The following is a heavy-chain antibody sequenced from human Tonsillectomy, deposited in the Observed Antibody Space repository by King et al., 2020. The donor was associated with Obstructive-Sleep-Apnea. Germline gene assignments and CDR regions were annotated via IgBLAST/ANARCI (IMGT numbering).Heavy chain of an antibody. J-gene: IGHJ4*02. CDR3: ARRNQLLWWAFDD. Sequence: QLQESGPGLVKPSETLSLTCSVSGDSISSSRYYWGWVRQPPGKGLEWIGTIYYSGTTYYSPSLKSRVTISVETSKNQVSLNVSSGTAADTAVYYCARRNQLLWWAFDDWGPGTLVIVSS. CDR2: IYYSGTT. CDR1: GDSISSSRYY. D-gene: IGHD2-2*01. V-gene: IGHV4-39*01.